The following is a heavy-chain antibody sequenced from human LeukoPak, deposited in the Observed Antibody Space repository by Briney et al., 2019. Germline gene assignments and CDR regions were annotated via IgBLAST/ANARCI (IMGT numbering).Heavy chain of an antibody. D-gene: IGHD2-2*01. V-gene: IGHV3-49*04. CDR1: GFIFGDYA. CDR2: IQAKAYGGAT. CDR3: TRAPHPRCSSSGCYLDY. Sequence: AGGSLRLSCSTSGFIFGDYAMSWVRQAPGKGLEWVGFIQAKAYGGATKYAASVNGRFSISRDDSQSIANLQMNDLKTEDTAVYYCTRAPHPRCSSSGCYLDYWGQGTLVTVSS. J-gene: IGHJ4*02.